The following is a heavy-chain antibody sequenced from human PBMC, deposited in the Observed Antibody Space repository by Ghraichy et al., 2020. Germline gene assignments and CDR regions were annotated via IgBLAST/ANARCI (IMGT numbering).Heavy chain of an antibody. Sequence: GSLRLSCAVYGGTFSGYYWSWIRQPPGKGLEWIGEIIQSGNTNYNPSLKSRVTISVDTSKNQFSLRLSSVTAADTAVYYCARTRRDSNSWFLDYWGRGTLVTVSS. V-gene: IGHV4-34*12. CDR2: IIQSGNT. J-gene: IGHJ4*02. D-gene: IGHD6-13*01. CDR1: GGTFSGYY. CDR3: ARTRRDSNSWFLDY.